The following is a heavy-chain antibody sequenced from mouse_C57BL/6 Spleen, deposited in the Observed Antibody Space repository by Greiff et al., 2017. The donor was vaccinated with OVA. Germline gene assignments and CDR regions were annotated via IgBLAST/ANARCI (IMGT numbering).Heavy chain of an antibody. D-gene: IGHD4-1*01. CDR1: GYTFTSYW. Sequence: VQLQQSGAELAKPGASVKLSCKASGYTFTSYWMHWVKQRPGQGLAWIGSINPSSGYPKYNQKFKDKATLTADKSSSTAYMQLSSLTYEDSAVYYCAREGTGTGFAYWGQGTLVTVSA. V-gene: IGHV1-7*01. CDR2: INPSSGYP. J-gene: IGHJ3*01. CDR3: AREGTGTGFAY.